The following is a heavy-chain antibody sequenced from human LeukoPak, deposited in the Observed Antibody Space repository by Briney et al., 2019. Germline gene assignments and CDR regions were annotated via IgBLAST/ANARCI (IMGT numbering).Heavy chain of an antibody. CDR2: ISSSSSYI. J-gene: IGHJ3*02. CDR1: GFTFSSYG. CDR3: ARSRLQLWSRACDI. V-gene: IGHV3-21*01. D-gene: IGHD5-18*01. Sequence: MAGGSLRLSCAASGFTFSSYGMNWVRQAPGKGLEWVSSISSSSSYIYYADSVKGRFTISRDNAKNSLYLQMNSLRAEDTAVYYCARSRLQLWSRACDILSQGTMVTVSS.